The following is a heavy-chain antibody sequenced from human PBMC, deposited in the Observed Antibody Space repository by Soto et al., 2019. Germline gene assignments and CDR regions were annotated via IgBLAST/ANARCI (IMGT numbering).Heavy chain of an antibody. CDR3: ARDRASTAMDPYYGMDV. Sequence: ASVKVSCKASGGTFSSYAISWVRQAPGQGLEWMGGIIPIFGTANYAQKFQGRVTITADESTSTAYMELSGLRSEDTAVYYCARDRASTAMDPYYGMDVWGQGTTVTVSS. D-gene: IGHD5-18*01. CDR2: IIPIFGTA. CDR1: GGTFSSYA. J-gene: IGHJ6*02. V-gene: IGHV1-69*13.